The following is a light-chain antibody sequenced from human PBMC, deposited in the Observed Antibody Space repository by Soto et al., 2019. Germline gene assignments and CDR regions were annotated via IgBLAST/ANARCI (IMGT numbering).Light chain of an antibody. J-gene: IGLJ2*01. CDR1: SGHSSYA. CDR3: QTWGTGIGV. V-gene: IGLV4-69*01. CDR2: LNSDGSH. Sequence: QLVLTQSPSASASLGASVKLTCTLSSGHSSYAIAWHQQQPEKGPRYLMKLNSDGSHRKGDGIPHRFSGSSSGAEHYLTISSLQSEDEADYFCQTWGTGIGVFGGGTKLTVL.